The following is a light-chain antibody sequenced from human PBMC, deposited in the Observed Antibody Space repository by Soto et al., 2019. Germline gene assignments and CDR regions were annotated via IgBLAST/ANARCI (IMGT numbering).Light chain of an antibody. J-gene: IGLJ1*01. Sequence: QSVLTRPASVSGSLGQSITISCTGTSSDVGAYNYVSWYQQQPGKAPKLMISEVSNRPSGVSNRFSGSKSGNTASLIIFGLQAEDEADYYCCSFTSITTYVFGTGTKVTVL. CDR3: CSFTSITTYV. V-gene: IGLV2-14*01. CDR1: SSDVGAYNY. CDR2: EVS.